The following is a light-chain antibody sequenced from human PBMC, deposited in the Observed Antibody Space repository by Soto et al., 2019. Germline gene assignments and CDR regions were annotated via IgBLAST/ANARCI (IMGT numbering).Light chain of an antibody. CDR1: QGIRND. CDR2: AAS. V-gene: IGKV1-6*01. J-gene: IGKJ2*01. CDR3: LQDYNYPRT. Sequence: AIQMTQSPSSLSASVRDRVTITCRASQGIRNDLGWYQQKPGKAPKLLIYAASSLQSGVPSRFSGSGSGTDFTLTIISLHPEDFATNYCLQDYNYPRTFGQGTKLEIK.